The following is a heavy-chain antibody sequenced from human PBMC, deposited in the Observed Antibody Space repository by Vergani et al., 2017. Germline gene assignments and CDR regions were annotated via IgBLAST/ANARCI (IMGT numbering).Heavy chain of an antibody. D-gene: IGHD6-6*01. CDR2: ISCSSSDI. Sequence: VQLVESGGRVVQPGGSLRLSCAASGFTFSSYSMNCVRQAPGKGLEWVSAISCSSSDIYYADSVKGRFTISRDNAKNTLYLKMISLRAGDTAVYYCVLAAPQSFDYWGQGTLVTVSS. CDR1: GFTFSSYS. V-gene: IGHV3-21*01. CDR3: VLAAPQSFDY. J-gene: IGHJ4*02.